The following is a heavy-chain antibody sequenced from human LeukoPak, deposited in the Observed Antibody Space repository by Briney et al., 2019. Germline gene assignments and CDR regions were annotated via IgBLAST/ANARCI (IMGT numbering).Heavy chain of an antibody. CDR1: GFTFSSYG. CDR2: IRYDGSNK. Sequence: GGSLRLSCAASGFTFSSYGMHWVCQAPGKGLEWVAFIRYDGSNKYYADSVKGRFTISRDNSKNTLYLQMNSLRAEDTAVYYCAKVNDYGDYVSFDYWGQGTLVTVSS. CDR3: AKVNDYGDYVSFDY. V-gene: IGHV3-30*02. J-gene: IGHJ4*02. D-gene: IGHD4-17*01.